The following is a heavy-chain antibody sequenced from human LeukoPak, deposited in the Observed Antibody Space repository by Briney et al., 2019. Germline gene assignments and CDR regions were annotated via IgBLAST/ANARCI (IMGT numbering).Heavy chain of an antibody. CDR3: AKARLSTGWAYNDY. D-gene: IGHD6-19*01. Sequence: PGGSLRLSCAASGFTFTNYATSWVRQAPGKGLEWASAIVGSGGATFYADSVKGRFTISRDNSKNTVFLQMNSLRAEDTAVYYCAKARLSTGWAYNDYWGPGTLVTVSS. V-gene: IGHV3-23*01. J-gene: IGHJ4*02. CDR2: IVGSGGAT. CDR1: GFTFTNYA.